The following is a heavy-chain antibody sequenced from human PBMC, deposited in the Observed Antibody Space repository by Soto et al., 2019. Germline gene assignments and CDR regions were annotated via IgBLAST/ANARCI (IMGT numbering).Heavy chain of an antibody. J-gene: IGHJ6*02. CDR2: INHSGST. V-gene: IGHV4-34*01. CDR3: ARLVQQQPVRYYYYYGMDV. CDR1: GGSFKGYY. D-gene: IGHD6-13*01. Sequence: SDTLKLGCAVYGGSFKGYYWSWIRQPPGKGLEWIGEINHSGSTNYNPSLKSRVTISVDTSKNQFSLKLSSVTAADTAVYYCARLVQQQPVRYYYYYGMDVWGQGTTVTVPS.